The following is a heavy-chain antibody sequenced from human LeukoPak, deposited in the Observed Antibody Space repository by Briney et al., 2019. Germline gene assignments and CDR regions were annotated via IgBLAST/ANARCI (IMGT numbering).Heavy chain of an antibody. J-gene: IGHJ4*02. CDR3: ARASVAMTTLDY. V-gene: IGHV1-2*02. D-gene: IGHD4-11*01. CDR2: INPNSGDT. Sequence: GGPVKVSCKASGYTFTGYYMHWVRQAPGQGLEWMGWINPNSGDTNYAQKFQGRVTMTRDTSFSIAYMELSGLISDDTAMYYCARASVAMTTLDYWGQGTLVTVSS. CDR1: GYTFTGYY.